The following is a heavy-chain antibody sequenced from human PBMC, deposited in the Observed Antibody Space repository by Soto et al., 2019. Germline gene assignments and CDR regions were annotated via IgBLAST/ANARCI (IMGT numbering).Heavy chain of an antibody. D-gene: IGHD3-3*01. CDR2: ISGSGGGT. CDR1: GFTFSSYA. Sequence: GGSLRLSCAASGFTFSSYAMSWVRQAPGKGLEWVSAISGSGGGTYYADSVKGRFTISRDNSKNTPYLEMNSLRADDTAVYYCARERYGVGGPEHVLAFWGQGTLVTVSS. J-gene: IGHJ4*02. V-gene: IGHV3-23*01. CDR3: ARERYGVGGPEHVLAF.